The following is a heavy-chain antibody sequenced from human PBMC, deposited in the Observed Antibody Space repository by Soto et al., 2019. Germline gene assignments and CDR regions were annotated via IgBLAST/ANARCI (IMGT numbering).Heavy chain of an antibody. CDR2: IWYDGSNK. D-gene: IGHD1-26*01. V-gene: IGHV3-33*01. J-gene: IGHJ4*02. CDR3: ARASSGSFSPCDY. CDR1: GFTFSSYG. Sequence: QVQLVESGGGVAQPGRSLRLSCAASGFTFSSYGMHWVRQAPGKGLEWVAVIWYDGSNKYYADSVKGRFTISRDNSKNTLYLQMNSLRAEDTAVYYCARASSGSFSPCDYWGQGTLVTVSS.